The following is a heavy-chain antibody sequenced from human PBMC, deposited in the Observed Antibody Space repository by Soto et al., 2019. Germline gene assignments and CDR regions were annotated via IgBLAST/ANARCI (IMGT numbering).Heavy chain of an antibody. V-gene: IGHV3-66*04. D-gene: IGHD5-18*01. Sequence: ETLSLTCTVSGGSISSYYWSWVRQAPGKGLEWVSVIYSGGSAYYADSVKGRFTISRDNSKNTLYLQMNSLRAEDTAVYYCARHGYSYGGGYFDYWGQGTLVTVSS. CDR3: ARHGYSYGGGYFDY. J-gene: IGHJ4*02. CDR2: IYSGGSA. CDR1: GGSISSYY.